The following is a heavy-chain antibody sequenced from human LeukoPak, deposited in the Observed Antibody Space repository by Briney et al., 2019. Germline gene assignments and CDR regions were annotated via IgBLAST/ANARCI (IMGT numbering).Heavy chain of an antibody. V-gene: IGHV4-59*01. Sequence: SETLSLTCIVSGGSITNYYWSWIRQPPGKGLEWLGYIYYSGSTNYNPSLKSRVTISVDTSNNQFSLRLSSVTAADTAVYYCARDPFGSNAFDIWGQGTVVAAPS. CDR2: IYYSGST. CDR1: GGSITNYY. D-gene: IGHD3-10*01. J-gene: IGHJ3*02. CDR3: ARDPFGSNAFDI.